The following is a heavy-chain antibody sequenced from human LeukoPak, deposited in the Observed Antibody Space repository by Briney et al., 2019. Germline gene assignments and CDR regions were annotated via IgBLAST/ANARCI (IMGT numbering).Heavy chain of an antibody. CDR2: INHSGST. Sequence: SETLSLTCAVYGGSLSGYYWSWIRQPPGKGLEWIGEINHSGSTNYNPSLKSRVTISVDTSKNQFSLKLSSVTAADTAVYYCARFPELLWFGPNWFDPWGQGTLVTISS. CDR1: GGSLSGYY. D-gene: IGHD3-10*01. V-gene: IGHV4-34*01. CDR3: ARFPELLWFGPNWFDP. J-gene: IGHJ5*02.